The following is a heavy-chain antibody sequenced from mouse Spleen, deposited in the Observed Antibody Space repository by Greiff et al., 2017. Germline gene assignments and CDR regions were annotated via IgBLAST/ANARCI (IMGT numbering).Heavy chain of an antibody. CDR2: IDPENGDT. D-gene: IGHD2-1*01. V-gene: IGHV14-4*01. CDR3: TTETYYGNYEAY. J-gene: IGHJ3*01. CDR1: GFNIKDDY. Sequence: VQLKQSGAELVRPGASVKLSCTASGFNIKDDYMHWVKQRPEQGLEWIGWIDPENGDTEYASKFQGKATITADTSSNTAYLQLSSLTSEDTAVYYCTTETYYGNYEAYWGQGTLVTVSA.